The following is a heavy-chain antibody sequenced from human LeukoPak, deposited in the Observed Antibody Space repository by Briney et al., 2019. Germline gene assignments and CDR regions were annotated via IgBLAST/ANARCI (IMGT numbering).Heavy chain of an antibody. V-gene: IGHV3-30*02. CDR2: IRYDGSNK. J-gene: IGHJ6*03. CDR3: AKIRGSGSYYGFYYYYYYMDV. D-gene: IGHD1-26*01. Sequence: GGSLRLSCAASGFTFSSYGMHWVRQAPGKGLEWVAFIRYDGSNKYYADSVKGRFTISRDNSKNTLYLQMNSLRAEDTAVYYCAKIRGSGSYYGFYYYYYYMDVWGKGTTVTVSS. CDR1: GFTFSSYG.